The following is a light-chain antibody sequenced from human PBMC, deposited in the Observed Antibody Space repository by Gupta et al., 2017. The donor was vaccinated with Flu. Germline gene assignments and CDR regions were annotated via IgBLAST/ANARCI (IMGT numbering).Light chain of an antibody. J-gene: IGKJ3*01. Sequence: EIVLTQSPGTLSLSPGERATLSCRASQSVSSSYLAWYQQKPGQAPRLLIYCASSRATGIPDRFSGSGSGTDFTLTISRLEPEDFAVYYCQQYGSSLFTFGHGTKVDIK. V-gene: IGKV3-20*01. CDR1: QSVSSSY. CDR2: CAS. CDR3: QQYGSSLFT.